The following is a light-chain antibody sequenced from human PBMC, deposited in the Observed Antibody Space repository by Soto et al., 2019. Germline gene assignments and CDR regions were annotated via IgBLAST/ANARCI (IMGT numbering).Light chain of an antibody. J-gene: IGKJ1*01. Sequence: DIQMTQSPSTLSASVGDRVTITCRASQSVSSWLAWYQQKPGKAPNLLIYTASSLESGVPSRFSGSGSGTEFTLTISSLQPDDFATYYCQHYNSYSEAFGQGTKVELK. CDR1: QSVSSW. V-gene: IGKV1-5*03. CDR2: TAS. CDR3: QHYNSYSEA.